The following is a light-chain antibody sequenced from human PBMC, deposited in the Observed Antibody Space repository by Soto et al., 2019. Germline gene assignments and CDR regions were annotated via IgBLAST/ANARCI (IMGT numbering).Light chain of an antibody. CDR1: QSISSY. CDR3: QQSYSTPQELT. J-gene: IGKJ4*01. V-gene: IGKV1-39*01. CDR2: AAS. Sequence: DIQMTQSPSSLSASVGDRVTITCRASQSISSYLNWYQQKPGKAPKLLIYAASSSQSGVPSRFSGSGSGTDFTLTISSLQPEDFAAYYCQQSYSTPQELTFGGGTKVDIK.